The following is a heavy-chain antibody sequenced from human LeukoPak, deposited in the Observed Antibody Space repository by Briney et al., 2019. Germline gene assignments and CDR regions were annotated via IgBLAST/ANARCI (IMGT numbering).Heavy chain of an antibody. CDR3: AKNYDFWSGYSDGDWFDP. Sequence: GGSLRLSCAASGFTFSSYWMNWVRQAPGKGLVWVSRIASDGSSTTYADSVKGRFSISRDNAKNTLYLQMNSLRVEDTAVYYCAKNYDFWSGYSDGDWFDPWGQGTLVTVSS. V-gene: IGHV3-74*01. J-gene: IGHJ5*02. CDR1: GFTFSSYW. D-gene: IGHD3-3*01. CDR2: IASDGSST.